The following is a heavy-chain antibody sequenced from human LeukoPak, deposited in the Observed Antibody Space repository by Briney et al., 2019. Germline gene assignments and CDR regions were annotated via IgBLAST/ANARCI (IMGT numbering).Heavy chain of an antibody. D-gene: IGHD3-10*01. CDR1: GYTFTTNY. Sequence: GASVKVSCKASGYTFTTNYIHWVRQAPGQGLEWMGIINPSSDRTNYAQKFQGRVTMTRDTSTSTVYMDLSSLRSEDTAFYYCARDGRKYDSGSYYGSYWHFDLWGRGTLVTVSS. CDR2: INPSSDRT. V-gene: IGHV1-46*01. CDR3: ARDGRKYDSGSYYGSYWHFDL. J-gene: IGHJ2*01.